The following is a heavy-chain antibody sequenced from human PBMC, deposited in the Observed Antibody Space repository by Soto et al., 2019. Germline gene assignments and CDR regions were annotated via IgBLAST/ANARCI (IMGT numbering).Heavy chain of an antibody. V-gene: IGHV3-23*01. Sequence: HPGGSLRLSCAASGFTFSSYAMSWVRQAPGKGLEWVSAISGSGGSTYYADSVKGRFTISRDNSKNMLYLQMNSLGAEDTAVYYCAPRTQLWSYPDYWGQGTLVTVSS. D-gene: IGHD5-18*01. CDR1: GFTFSSYA. CDR3: APRTQLWSYPDY. J-gene: IGHJ4*02. CDR2: ISGSGGST.